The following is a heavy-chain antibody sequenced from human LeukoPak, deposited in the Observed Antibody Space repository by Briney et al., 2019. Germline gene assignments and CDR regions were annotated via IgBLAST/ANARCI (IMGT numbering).Heavy chain of an antibody. V-gene: IGHV3-33*06. D-gene: IGHD3-10*01. CDR2: IWYDGSNK. Sequence: GRSLRLSCAASGFTFSSYGMHWVRQAPGKGLEWVAVIWYDGSNKYYADSVKGRFTISRDNSKNTLYLQMNSLRAEDTAVYYCAKCSPPLWFGEIDYWGQGTLVTVSS. CDR3: AKCSPPLWFGEIDY. CDR1: GFTFSSYG. J-gene: IGHJ4*02.